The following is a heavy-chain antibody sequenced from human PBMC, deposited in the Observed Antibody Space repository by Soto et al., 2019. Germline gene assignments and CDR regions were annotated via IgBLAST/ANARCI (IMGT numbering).Heavy chain of an antibody. CDR2: IYSGGST. Sequence: EVQLVESGGGLVQPGGSLRLSCAASGFTISSNYMSWVRQAPGKGLEWVSIIYSGGSTYYGDSVKGRFTISRDNSKNTLYLQMNSLRAEDTAVYYCARVGYSSGWYRSWGQGTLVTVS. CDR1: GFTISSNY. J-gene: IGHJ5*02. D-gene: IGHD6-19*01. V-gene: IGHV3-66*01. CDR3: ARVGYSSGWYRS.